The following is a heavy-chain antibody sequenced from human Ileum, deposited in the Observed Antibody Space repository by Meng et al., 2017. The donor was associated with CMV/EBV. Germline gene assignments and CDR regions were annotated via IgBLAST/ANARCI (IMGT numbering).Heavy chain of an antibody. CDR1: GSTFNSYS. V-gene: IGHV3-30*04. D-gene: IGHD3-9*01. CDR2: VSYDETTR. CDR3: ARVGDPLRYIDWSLDY. J-gene: IGHJ4*02. Sequence: GESLKISCAASGSTFNSYSMHWVRQAPGKGLEWVAVVSYDETTRYYADSVKGRFTISRDNSKNTLYLQMNSLRAEDTAVYSCARVGDPLRYIDWSLDYWGQGTLVTVSS.